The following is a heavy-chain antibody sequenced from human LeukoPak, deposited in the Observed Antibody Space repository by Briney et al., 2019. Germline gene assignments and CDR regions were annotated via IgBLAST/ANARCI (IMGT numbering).Heavy chain of an antibody. CDR1: GVSISSSSYD. V-gene: IGHV4-39*07. CDR3: TREPVR. CDR2: IYGSGSA. Sequence: SETLSLTCTVSGVSISSSSYDWGWIRQPPGKGLEWIGRIYGSGSASYNPSLKSRVTMSVDTSKNQFSLKLTSLTAADTAVYYCTREPVRWGQGTLVTVSS. J-gene: IGHJ4*02.